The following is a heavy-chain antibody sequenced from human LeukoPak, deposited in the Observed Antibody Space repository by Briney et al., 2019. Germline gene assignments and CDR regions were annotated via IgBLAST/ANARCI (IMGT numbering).Heavy chain of an antibody. V-gene: IGHV4-59*01. CDR1: GGSISSYY. Sequence: SETLSLTCAVSGGSISSYYWSWIRQPPGKGLEWIGYIYYSGSTNYNPSLKSRVTISVDTSKNQFPLKLSSVTAADTAVYYCASAAAPSSGWYRAPYYYYMHGGGKGTTVTVSS. CDR2: IYYSGST. D-gene: IGHD6-19*01. J-gene: IGHJ6*03. CDR3: ASAAAPSSGWYRAPYYYYMHG.